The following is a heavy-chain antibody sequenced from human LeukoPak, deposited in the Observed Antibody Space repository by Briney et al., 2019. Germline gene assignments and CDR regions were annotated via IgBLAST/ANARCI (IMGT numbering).Heavy chain of an antibody. V-gene: IGHV4-59*11. CDR1: GVSIGRHY. J-gene: IGHJ4*02. Sequence: SETLSLTCTVSGVSIGRHYWSWIRQSPGKGLEWIGRVYNSGITVYNPSLTGRVTISVDTSKNQYSLNLRSVTAADAAVYYCARDAYWGQGILVTVSS. CDR3: ARDAY. CDR2: VYNSGIT.